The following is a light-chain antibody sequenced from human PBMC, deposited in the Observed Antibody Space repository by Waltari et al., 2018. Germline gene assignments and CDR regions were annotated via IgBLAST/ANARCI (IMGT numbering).Light chain of an antibody. CDR2: GST. Sequence: QSVLTQPPSVSGVPGQKVTISCPGRGSNIGAGYDVHWYQQLPRAAPKLLIYGSTSRPLGVPDRFFGSTSGTSASLAITGLQAEDEGDYYCQSYDTSLSVVFGGGTKLTVL. J-gene: IGLJ3*02. CDR3: QSYDTSLSVV. V-gene: IGLV1-40*01. CDR1: GSNIGAGYD.